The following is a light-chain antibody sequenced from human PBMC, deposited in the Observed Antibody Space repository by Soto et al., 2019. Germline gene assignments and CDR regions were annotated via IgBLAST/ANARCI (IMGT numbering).Light chain of an antibody. V-gene: IGKV3-20*01. CDR3: QQYVTSPPP. J-gene: IGKJ2*01. CDR2: GAS. Sequence: EILLMQSPDTLSLSPGQRATLSCRASQSVSKNYLAWYQQKLGQAPRLLIYGASSRVAGVPDRFSGSGSGTDFTLTVSRLEPEDLAVFYCQQYVTSPPPFGQG. CDR1: QSVSKNY.